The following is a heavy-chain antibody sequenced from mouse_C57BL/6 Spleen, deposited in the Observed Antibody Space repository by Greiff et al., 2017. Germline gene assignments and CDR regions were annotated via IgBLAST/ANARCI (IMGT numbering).Heavy chain of an antibody. CDR3: ARNDYYGSSYYFDY. V-gene: IGHV5-17*01. Sequence: DVQLVESGGGLVKPGGSLKLSCAASGFTFSDYGMHWVRQAPEKGLEWVAYISSGSSTIYYADTVKGRFTISRDNAKNTLFLQMTSLRSEDTAMYYCARNDYYGSSYYFDYWGQGTTLTVSS. CDR2: ISSGSSTI. J-gene: IGHJ2*01. CDR1: GFTFSDYG. D-gene: IGHD1-1*01.